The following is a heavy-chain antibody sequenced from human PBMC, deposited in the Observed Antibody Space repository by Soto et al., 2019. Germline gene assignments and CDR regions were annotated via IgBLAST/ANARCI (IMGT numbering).Heavy chain of an antibody. CDR1: GFTFSRYG. CDR2: ISSTTSYV. Sequence: GGSLRLSCAASGFTFSRYGMNWLRQAPGKGLEWVASISSTTSYVYYADSVKGRFSTSRDNAKNILYLEMYDLRTEATAVYYCARDTYEGRVGNWFESWGQGNLVTVSS. J-gene: IGHJ5*01. D-gene: IGHD5-12*01. CDR3: ARDTYEGRVGNWFES. V-gene: IGHV3-21*06.